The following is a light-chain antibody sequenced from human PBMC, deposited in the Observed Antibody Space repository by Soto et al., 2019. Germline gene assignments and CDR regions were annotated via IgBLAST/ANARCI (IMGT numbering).Light chain of an antibody. V-gene: IGKV3-11*01. J-gene: IGKJ4*01. CDR3: QQRSNWPPGLT. Sequence: EIVLTQAPGTLSFSPGERSTPSCRASQSVTNNYLAWYQQKPGQAPRLLIYDASNRATGIPARFSGSGSGTDFTLTISSLEPEDFAVYYCQQRSNWPPGLTFGGGTKVDIK. CDR1: QSVTNNY. CDR2: DAS.